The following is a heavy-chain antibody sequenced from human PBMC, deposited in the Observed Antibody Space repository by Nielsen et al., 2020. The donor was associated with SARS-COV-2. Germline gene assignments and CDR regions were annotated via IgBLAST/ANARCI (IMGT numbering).Heavy chain of an antibody. J-gene: IGHJ3*02. D-gene: IGHD2-2*01. Sequence: SETLSLTCTVSGGSISSGGYYWSWIRHHPGKGLEWIGYIYFSGRTCYNPSLKSRVTISVDTSKNQFSLSLRSVTAADTAVYFCARGDIAVVPAAMFRGDDAFDIWGQGTMV. CDR1: GGSISSGGYY. CDR3: ARGDIAVVPAAMFRGDDAFDI. CDR2: IYFSGRT. V-gene: IGHV4-31*03.